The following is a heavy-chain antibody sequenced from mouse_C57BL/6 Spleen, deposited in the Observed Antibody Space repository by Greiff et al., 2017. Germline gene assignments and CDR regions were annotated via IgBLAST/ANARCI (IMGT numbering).Heavy chain of an antibody. CDR3: VYSNYYGWFAY. CDR2: ISYSGST. J-gene: IGHJ3*01. Sequence: EVQVVESGPGLAKPSQSLSLTCSATGYSITSDYWNWIRKFPGHKLEYMGDISYSGSTYYNPSLNSRISITRDTSKNQYYLQLNSVTTEDTATYYCVYSNYYGWFAYWGQETLVTVSA. CDR1: GYSITSDY. D-gene: IGHD2-5*01. V-gene: IGHV3-8*01.